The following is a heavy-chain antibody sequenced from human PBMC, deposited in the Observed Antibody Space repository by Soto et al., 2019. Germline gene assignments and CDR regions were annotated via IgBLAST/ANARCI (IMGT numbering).Heavy chain of an antibody. D-gene: IGHD3-16*01. CDR2: IIPVFDKA. CDR3: ARLRRDWGDAFDL. J-gene: IGHJ3*01. Sequence: QVQLVQSGADVKKPGSSVKVSCKTSGGPFGSSAISWVRQAPAQGLEWMGEIIPVFDKANYAQNVQGRLNIPADEPTGTVFMQRSSLRSEDTAVYFCARLRRDWGDAFDLWGLGTFVTVSS. V-gene: IGHV1-69*01. CDR1: GGPFGSSA.